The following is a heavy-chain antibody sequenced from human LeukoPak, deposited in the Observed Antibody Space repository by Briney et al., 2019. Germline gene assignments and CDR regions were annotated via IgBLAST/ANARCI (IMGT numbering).Heavy chain of an antibody. CDR3: GRRSLCAGDCLCLGY. D-gene: IGHD2-21*02. J-gene: IGHJ4*02. CDR1: GDSLASNNYF. Sequence: SETLSHTCIVSGDSLASNNYFWGWIRQSPGKGLEWLGSMYYSGVTYYSPSFKSRVMMSLDTSNNQFSLRLNSVTAADTAVYYCGRRSLCAGDCLCLGYWGQGILVTVSS. CDR2: MYYSGVT. V-gene: IGHV4-39*01.